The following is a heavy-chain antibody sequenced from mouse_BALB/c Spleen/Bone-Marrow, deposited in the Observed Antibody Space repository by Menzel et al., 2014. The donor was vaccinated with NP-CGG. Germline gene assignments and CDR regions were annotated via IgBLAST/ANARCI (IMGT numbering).Heavy chain of an antibody. CDR2: IYPSDSYT. Sequence: VQLQESGAELVRPGASVKVSCKASGYTFTSYWINWVKQRPGQGLEWIGNIYPSDSYTNYNQNFKDKATLTVDKSSSTAYMQLSSPTSEDSAVYYCTRQYGNYCAMDYWGQGTSVTVSS. J-gene: IGHJ4*01. CDR1: GYTFTSYW. CDR3: TRQYGNYCAMDY. D-gene: IGHD2-10*02. V-gene: IGHV1S126*01.